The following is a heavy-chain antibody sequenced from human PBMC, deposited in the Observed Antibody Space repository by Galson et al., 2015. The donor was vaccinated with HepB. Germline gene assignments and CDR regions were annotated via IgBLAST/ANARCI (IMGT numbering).Heavy chain of an antibody. Sequence: SLRLSCAASGFTFSSYAMSWVRQAPGKGLEWVSAISGSGGSTYYADSVKGRFTISRDNSKNTLYLQMNSLRAEDTAVYYCAKDADTPGIAAAGPSDYWGQGTLVTVSS. J-gene: IGHJ4*02. CDR1: GFTFSSYA. CDR2: ISGSGGST. D-gene: IGHD6-13*01. CDR3: AKDADTPGIAAAGPSDY. V-gene: IGHV3-23*01.